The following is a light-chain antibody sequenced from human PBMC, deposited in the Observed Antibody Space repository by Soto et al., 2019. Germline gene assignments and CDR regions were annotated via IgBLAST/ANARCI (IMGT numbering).Light chain of an antibody. CDR2: YDD. CDR1: TSNVEDNA. J-gene: IGLJ3*02. V-gene: IGLV1-36*01. CDR3: AAWDDTLSGWV. Sequence: QSVLTQPPSVSAVPGQRVTISCFGSTSNVEDNAVNWYQQLPGKAPKLLIYYDDLLPSGVSDRFSGSKSGASASLAISGLQSEDEADYYCAAWDDTLSGWVFGGGTKLTVL.